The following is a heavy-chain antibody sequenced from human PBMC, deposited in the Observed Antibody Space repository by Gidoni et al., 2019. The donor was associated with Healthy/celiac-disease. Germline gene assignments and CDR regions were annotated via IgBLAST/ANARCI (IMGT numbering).Heavy chain of an antibody. D-gene: IGHD2-15*01. V-gene: IGHV4-61*02. Sequence: QVQLQESGPGLVKPSQTLSLTCTVSGGSISSGSYYWSWIRQPAGKGLEWIGRIYTSGSTNYNPSLKSRVTISVDTSKNQFSLKLSSVTAADTAVYYCAMTPFNYCSGGSCPDAFDIWGQGTMVTVS. CDR2: IYTSGST. J-gene: IGHJ3*02. CDR3: AMTPFNYCSGGSCPDAFDI. CDR1: GGSISSGSYY.